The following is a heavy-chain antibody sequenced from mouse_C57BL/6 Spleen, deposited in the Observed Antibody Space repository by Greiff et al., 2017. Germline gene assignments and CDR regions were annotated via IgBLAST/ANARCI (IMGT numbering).Heavy chain of an antibody. Sequence: VQLQQSGAELVRPGTSVKVSCKASGYAFPNYLIEWVKQRPGQGLEWIGVINPGSGGTNYNEKFKGKATLTADKSSSTAYMQLSSLTSEDSAVYFCARLYRNLEGYFDYWGQGTTLTVSS. V-gene: IGHV1-54*01. J-gene: IGHJ2*01. D-gene: IGHD2-5*01. CDR1: GYAFPNYL. CDR2: INPGSGGT. CDR3: ARLYRNLEGYFDY.